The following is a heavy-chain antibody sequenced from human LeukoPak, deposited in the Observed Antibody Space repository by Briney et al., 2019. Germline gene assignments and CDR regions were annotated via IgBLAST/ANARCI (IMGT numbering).Heavy chain of an antibody. Sequence: GGSLRLSCAASGFTFSSYAMSWVRQAPGKGLEWVAVISYDGSNKYYADSVKGRFTISRDNSKNTLYLQMNSLRAEDTAVYYCARDRISVGYCSSTSCSYWYFDLWGRGTLVTVSS. V-gene: IGHV3-30*04. CDR3: ARDRISVGYCSSTSCSYWYFDL. CDR1: GFTFSSYA. D-gene: IGHD2-2*01. J-gene: IGHJ2*01. CDR2: ISYDGSNK.